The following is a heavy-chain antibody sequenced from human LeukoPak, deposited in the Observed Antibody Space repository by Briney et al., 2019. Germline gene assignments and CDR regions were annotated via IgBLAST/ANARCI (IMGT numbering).Heavy chain of an antibody. V-gene: IGHV3-66*01. J-gene: IGHJ4*02. CDR3: ARARGYGSGSYYFDY. Sequence: SGGSLRLSCAASEFSVGSNYMAWVRQAPGKGLEWVSLIYSGGSTYYADSVKGRFTISRDNSKNTLYLQMNSLRAEDTAVYYCARARGYGSGSYYFDYWGQGTLVTVSS. CDR2: IYSGGST. CDR1: EFSVGSNY. D-gene: IGHD3-10*01.